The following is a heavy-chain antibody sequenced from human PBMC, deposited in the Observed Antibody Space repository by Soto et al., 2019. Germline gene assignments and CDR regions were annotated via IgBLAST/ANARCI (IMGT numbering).Heavy chain of an antibody. D-gene: IGHD6-13*01. CDR3: AKGGVAAARGYFDY. V-gene: IGHV3-23*01. CDR1: GFTFRSYG. CDR2: ISGSGSIT. J-gene: IGHJ4*02. Sequence: DVQLLESGGGLVKPGGSLRLSCAASGFTFRSYGLSWVRQAPGRGLEWVSAISGSGSITNYADSVKGRFTIPRDNSNNTLFLQMNSLRAEDTAVYYCAKGGVAAARGYFDYWGQGTLVTVSS.